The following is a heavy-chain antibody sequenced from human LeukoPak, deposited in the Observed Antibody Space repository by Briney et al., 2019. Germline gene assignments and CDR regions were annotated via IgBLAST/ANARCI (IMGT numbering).Heavy chain of an antibody. D-gene: IGHD7-27*01. CDR1: GFTFSSYS. CDR2: ISSSSSYI. V-gene: IGHV3-21*01. Sequence: GGSLRLSCAASGFTFSSYSMNWVRQAPGKGLEWVSSISSSSSYIYYADSVKGRFTISRDNAKNSLYLQMNSLRAEDTAVYYCARAPTNWVYFDYWGQGTLITVSS. J-gene: IGHJ4*02. CDR3: ARAPTNWVYFDY.